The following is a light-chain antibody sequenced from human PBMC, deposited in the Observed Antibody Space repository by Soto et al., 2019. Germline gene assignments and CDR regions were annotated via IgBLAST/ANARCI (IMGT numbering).Light chain of an antibody. CDR3: SSYTSSSTPV. Sequence: QSVLTQPASVSGSPGQSITISCTGTSSDVGGYNYVSWYQQHPGKAPKLMIYEVSNRPSGVSNRFSDSKSGNTASLTISGLQAEDEADYYCSSYTSSSTPVFGTGTKLTVL. CDR2: EVS. J-gene: IGLJ1*01. V-gene: IGLV2-14*01. CDR1: SSDVGGYNY.